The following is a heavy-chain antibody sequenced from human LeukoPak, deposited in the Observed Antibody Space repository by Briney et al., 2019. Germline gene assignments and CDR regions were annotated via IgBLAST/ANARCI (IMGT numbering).Heavy chain of an antibody. Sequence: GASVKVSCKASGYTFTSYDINWVRQATGQGLEWMGWMNPNSGNTGYAQKFQGRVTMTRNTSISTAYMELSSLRSEDTAVYYCARGLKYITIFGVVIEHNWFDPWGQGTLVTVSS. CDR2: MNPNSGNT. CDR3: ARGLKYITIFGVVIEHNWFDP. V-gene: IGHV1-8*01. CDR1: GYTFTSYD. J-gene: IGHJ5*02. D-gene: IGHD3-3*01.